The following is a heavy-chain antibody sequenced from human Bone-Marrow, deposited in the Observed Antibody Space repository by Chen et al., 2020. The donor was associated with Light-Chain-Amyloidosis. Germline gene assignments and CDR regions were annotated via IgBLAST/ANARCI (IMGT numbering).Heavy chain of an antibody. D-gene: IGHD5-12*01. CDR2: IDPDDSDA. Sequence: EVQLEKSGPEVKKPGESLKISCKGSGYTFPNYWIGWVRQMPGKGLEWMGVIDPDDSDARYSPSFEGQVTSSADKSITTAYLQWRSLKASDTAMYYCARRRDGYNFDYWGQGTLVTVSS. CDR3: ARRRDGYNFDY. V-gene: IGHV5-51*01. J-gene: IGHJ4*02. CDR1: GYTFPNYW.